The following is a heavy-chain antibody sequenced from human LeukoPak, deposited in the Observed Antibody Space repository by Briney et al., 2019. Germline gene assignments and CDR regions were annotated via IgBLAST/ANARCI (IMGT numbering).Heavy chain of an antibody. J-gene: IGHJ4*02. V-gene: IGHV3-7*01. D-gene: IGHD1-26*01. CDR2: IKQDGSEK. CDR1: GFTFSSYW. Sequence: PGGSLRLSCAASGFTFSSYWMSWVRQAPGKGLEWVANIKQDGSEKYYVDSVKGRFTISRDNAKNSLYLQMNRLRVEDTAVYYCARDKIVGPTKFDSWGQGTLVTVSS. CDR3: ARDKIVGPTKFDS.